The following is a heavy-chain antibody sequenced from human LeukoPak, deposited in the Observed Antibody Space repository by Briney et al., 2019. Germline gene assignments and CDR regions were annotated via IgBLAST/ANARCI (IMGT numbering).Heavy chain of an antibody. CDR1: GGSISSSGYY. CDR2: IYYSASA. V-gene: IGHV4-39*01. J-gene: IGHJ4*02. Sequence: SETLSLTCTVSGGSISSSGYYWSWIRQPPGKGLVWFGSIYYSASAHYHPSLKTQVTISVDTSKNQFSLKLSSVTAADTAVYFCARGSQVDDFWSGYRAPLDYWGQGTLVTVSS. CDR3: ARGSQVDDFWSGYRAPLDY. D-gene: IGHD3-3*01.